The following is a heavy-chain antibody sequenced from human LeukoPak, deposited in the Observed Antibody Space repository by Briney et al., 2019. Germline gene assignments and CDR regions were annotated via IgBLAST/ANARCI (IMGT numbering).Heavy chain of an antibody. CDR2: ISYDGSNK. J-gene: IGHJ4*02. CDR3: ARAPDPYGEYYFDY. Sequence: PGRSLRLSCAASGFTFSSYAMHWVRQAPGKGLEWVAVISYDGSNKYYADSVKGRFTISRDNSKNTLYLQMNSLRAEDTAVYYCARAPDPYGEYYFDYWGPGTLVTVSS. CDR1: GFTFSSYA. D-gene: IGHD3-10*01. V-gene: IGHV3-30*01.